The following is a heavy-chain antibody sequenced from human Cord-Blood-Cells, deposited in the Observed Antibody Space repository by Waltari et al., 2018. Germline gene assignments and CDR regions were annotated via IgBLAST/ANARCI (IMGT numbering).Heavy chain of an antibody. Sequence: EVQLVESGGGLVQPGRSLRLSCAASGFTFDDYAMHWVRQAPGMGLEWVSGISWNSGSIGDADSVKGRFTISRYNAKNSLYLQMNSLRAEDTALYYCAKDIRYDSSGYYDYWGQGTLVTVSS. CDR2: ISWNSGSI. V-gene: IGHV3-9*01. J-gene: IGHJ4*02. D-gene: IGHD3-22*01. CDR1: GFTFDDYA. CDR3: AKDIRYDSSGYYDY.